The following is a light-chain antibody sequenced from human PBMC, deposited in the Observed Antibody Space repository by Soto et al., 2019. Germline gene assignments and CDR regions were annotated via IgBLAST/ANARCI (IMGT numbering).Light chain of an antibody. V-gene: IGKV3-11*01. CDR1: QSVSRY. CDR3: QQCVNWPPVT. J-gene: IGKJ5*01. CDR2: DAS. Sequence: EIVLTQSPGTLSLSPGDRATLSCRASQSVSRYLAWYQQKRGQPPRLIIYDASERAPGIPARFSGSGSGTDFTLTISSLEPEDFAVYYCQQCVNWPPVTFGQGTRLEIK.